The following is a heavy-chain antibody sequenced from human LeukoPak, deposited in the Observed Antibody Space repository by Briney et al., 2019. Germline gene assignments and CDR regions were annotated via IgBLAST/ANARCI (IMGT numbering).Heavy chain of an antibody. D-gene: IGHD3-10*01. CDR1: GGSISSGSYY. CDR3: ARERWSGLLWFGEPRGN. CDR2: IYTSGST. J-gene: IGHJ4*02. V-gene: IGHV4-61*02. Sequence: SETLSLTCTVSGGSISSGSYYWSWIRQPAGKGLEWIGRIYTSGSTNYNPSLKSRVTISVDTSKNQFSLKLSSVTAADTAVYYCARERWSGLLWFGEPRGNWGQGTLVTASS.